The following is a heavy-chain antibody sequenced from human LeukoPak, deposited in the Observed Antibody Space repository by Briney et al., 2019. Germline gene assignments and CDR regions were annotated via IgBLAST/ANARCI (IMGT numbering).Heavy chain of an antibody. CDR2: IYYSGST. CDR1: GGSISGYY. V-gene: IGHV4-59*01. J-gene: IGHJ6*01. CDR3: ARTDPAAGSSFYYYYGMDV. D-gene: IGHD6-13*01. Sequence: SETLSLTCSVSGGSISGYYWSWIRQPPGKGLEGIGYIYYSGSTNYNPSLTSRVAMSVDTSKNQFSLKLRSVTAADTAVYYCARTDPAAGSSFYYYYGMDVWGQGTTVTVSS.